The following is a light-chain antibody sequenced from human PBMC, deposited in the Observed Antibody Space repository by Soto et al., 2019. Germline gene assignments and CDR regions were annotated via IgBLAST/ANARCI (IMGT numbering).Light chain of an antibody. CDR3: GADHGSGSNFVYV. V-gene: IGLV9-49*01. CDR1: SGYSNYK. CDR2: VGTGGIVG. Sequence: QPVLTQPPSASASLGASVTLTCTLSSGYSNYKVDWYQQRPGKGPRFVMRVGTGGIVGSKGDGIPDRFSVLGSGLNRYLTIKNIQEEDESDYNCGADHGSGSNFVYVFGTGTKLTVL. J-gene: IGLJ1*01.